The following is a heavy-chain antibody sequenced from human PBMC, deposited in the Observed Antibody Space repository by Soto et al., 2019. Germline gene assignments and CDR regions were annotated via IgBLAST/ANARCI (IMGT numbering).Heavy chain of an antibody. Sequence: GGSLRLSCAASGFIFNSYNMNWVRQAPGKGLEWVSSISPSSSYIYYADSVKGRFTISRDNAKNSLYLQLNSLRADDTAVYFCVRDQDSRGYSVFNLWGQGAQVTVSS. V-gene: IGHV3-21*01. CDR3: VRDQDSRGYSVFNL. D-gene: IGHD3-22*01. J-gene: IGHJ5*02. CDR1: GFIFNSYN. CDR2: ISPSSSYI.